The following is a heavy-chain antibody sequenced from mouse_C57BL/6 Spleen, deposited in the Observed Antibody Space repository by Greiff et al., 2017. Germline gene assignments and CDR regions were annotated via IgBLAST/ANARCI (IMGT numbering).Heavy chain of an antibody. CDR2: INPSSGYT. V-gene: IGHV1-4*01. CDR1: GYTFTSYT. Sequence: QVQLKQSGAELARPGASVKMSCKASGYTFTSYTMHWVKQRPGQGLEWIGYINPSSGYTKYNQKFKDKATLTADKSSSTAYMQLSSLTSEDSAVYYCARDLYYGSSYRYFDYWGQGTTLTVSS. J-gene: IGHJ2*01. D-gene: IGHD1-1*01. CDR3: ARDLYYGSSYRYFDY.